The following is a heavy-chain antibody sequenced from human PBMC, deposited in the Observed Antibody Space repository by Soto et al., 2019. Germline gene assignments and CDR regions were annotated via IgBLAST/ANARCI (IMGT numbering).Heavy chain of an antibody. Sequence: EVQLLESGGGLVQPGGSLRLSCAASGFTFSSYVMSWVRQAPGKGLEWVSAISGSGGTTYYADSVKGRFTISRDNSKNARKLQMDRLRAEDTAVYYCAKGVVPSYWNDWFDPWGQGTLVTVSS. V-gene: IGHV3-23*01. CDR2: ISGSGGTT. CDR1: GFTFSSYV. J-gene: IGHJ5*02. CDR3: AKGVVPSYWNDWFDP. D-gene: IGHD1-1*01.